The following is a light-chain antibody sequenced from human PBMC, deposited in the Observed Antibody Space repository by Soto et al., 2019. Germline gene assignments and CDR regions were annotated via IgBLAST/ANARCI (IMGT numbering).Light chain of an antibody. CDR3: QQYNNWPPLT. V-gene: IGKV3-15*01. J-gene: IGKJ4*01. CDR1: QSVSGT. CDR2: GAY. Sequence: EIVMTQSPATLSVSPGERATLSCRASQSVSGTLAWYQQKPGQSPRLLIYGAYTRATGIPARFSGSGSGTAFTLTISSLQSEDFAVSYCQQYNNWPPLTFGGGTKVEIK.